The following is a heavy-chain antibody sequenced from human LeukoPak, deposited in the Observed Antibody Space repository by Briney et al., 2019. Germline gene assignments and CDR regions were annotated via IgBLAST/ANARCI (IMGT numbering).Heavy chain of an antibody. CDR3: ASPDYYGPGSYKFDP. D-gene: IGHD3-10*01. CDR1: AYTSTGYY. J-gene: IGHJ5*02. CDR2: INPNNGGT. Sequence: ASVKVSCKASAYTSTGYYMHWVRQAPGQGLEWMGWINPNNGGTKYAQKFQGRVTMTSDTSISTAYMELGRLTSDDTAVYYCASPDYYGPGSYKFDPWGQGTLVTVSS. V-gene: IGHV1-2*02.